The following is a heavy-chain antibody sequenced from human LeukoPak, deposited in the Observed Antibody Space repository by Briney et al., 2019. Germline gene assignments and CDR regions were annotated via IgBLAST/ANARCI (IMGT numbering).Heavy chain of an antibody. J-gene: IGHJ3*02. V-gene: IGHV3-7*01. CDR2: IKQDGSEK. Sequence: GGSLRLSCAASGFTFTTYWMSWVRQAPGKGLEWMANIKQDGSEKYYVDSVKGRFTISRDNAKNSLYLQLNSLRAEDTAVYYCVRDRYDILTGYNDAFDIWGQGTMVTVSS. CDR1: GFTFTTYW. CDR3: VRDRYDILTGYNDAFDI. D-gene: IGHD3-9*01.